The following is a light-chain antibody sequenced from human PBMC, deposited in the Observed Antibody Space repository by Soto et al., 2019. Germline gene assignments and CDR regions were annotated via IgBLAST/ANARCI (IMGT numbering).Light chain of an antibody. V-gene: IGKV1-9*01. CDR1: QGISNY. CDR2: TAS. Sequence: DIQLTQSPSFLSASVGDRVTITCRASQGISNYLAWYQQKAGKAPKLLIHTASTLQNEVPSRFSGSGSGTEFTLTISSLQPEDLATYYCQHRHSYPLTVGGGTKVDSK. J-gene: IGKJ4*01. CDR3: QHRHSYPLT.